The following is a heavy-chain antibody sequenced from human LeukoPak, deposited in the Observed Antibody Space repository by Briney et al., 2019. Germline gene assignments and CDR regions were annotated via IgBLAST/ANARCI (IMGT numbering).Heavy chain of an antibody. J-gene: IGHJ4*02. D-gene: IGHD5-12*01. CDR3: AKMGWTAYDYTNY. V-gene: IGHV3-23*01. CDR2: ISDSGADT. Sequence: PGGSLRLSCAASGITFSRYAMSWVRQAPGRGLEWVSVISDSGADTYYTDSVKGRFTISRDSSKNTLYLQMNSLRAGDTAVYYCAKMGWTAYDYTNYWGQGTLVTVSS. CDR1: GITFSRYA.